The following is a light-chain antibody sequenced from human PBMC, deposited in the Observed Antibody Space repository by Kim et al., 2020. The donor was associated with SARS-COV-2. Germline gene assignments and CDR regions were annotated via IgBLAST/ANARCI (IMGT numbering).Light chain of an antibody. V-gene: IGLV3-19*01. CDR1: SLRRYY. J-gene: IGLJ2*01. CDR3: NSRDSSGNQVV. Sequence: SSELTQDPAVSVALGQTVRITCQGDSLRRYYASWYQQKPGQAPVLVIYGKNNRPSGIPDRFSGSSSGNTASLTITGAQAEDEADYYCNSRDSSGNQVVFGGGTQLTVL. CDR2: GKN.